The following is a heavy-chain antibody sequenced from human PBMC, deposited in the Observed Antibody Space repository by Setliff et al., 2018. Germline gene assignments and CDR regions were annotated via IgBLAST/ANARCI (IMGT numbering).Heavy chain of an antibody. CDR1: SGSFSGYY. J-gene: IGHJ6*03. Sequence: SETLSLTCAVYSGSFSGYYWSWIRQPPGKGLEWIGEINHSGSTNYNPSLKSRVTISVDTSKNHFSLKLSSVTAADTPVYYCARMSGFLYMDVWGKGATVTVSS. V-gene: IGHV4-34*01. D-gene: IGHD3-3*01. CDR3: ARMSGFLYMDV. CDR2: INHSGST.